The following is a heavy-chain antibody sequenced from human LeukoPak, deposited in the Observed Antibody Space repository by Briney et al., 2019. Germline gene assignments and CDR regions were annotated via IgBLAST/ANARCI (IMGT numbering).Heavy chain of an antibody. CDR2: IKQDGSEK. CDR3: ARGQRDSSGPSHYYYYYMDV. Sequence: PGGSLRLSCAASGFTFSSYWMSWVRQAPGKGLEWVANIKQDGSEKYYVDSVKGRFTISRDNAKNSLYLQMNSLRAEDTAVYYCARGQRDSSGPSHYYYYYMDVWGKGTTVTISS. D-gene: IGHD6-19*01. V-gene: IGHV3-7*01. J-gene: IGHJ6*03. CDR1: GFTFSSYW.